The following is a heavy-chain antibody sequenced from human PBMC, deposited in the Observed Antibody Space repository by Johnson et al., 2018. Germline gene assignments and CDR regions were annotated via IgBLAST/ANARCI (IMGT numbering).Heavy chain of an antibody. V-gene: IGHV3-21*04. D-gene: IGHD3-10*01. J-gene: IGHJ3*02. Sequence: VQLVQSGGGLVKPGGSLRLSCAASGFTFSSYSMNWVRQAPGKGLEWVSSISSSSSYIYYAESVKGRFTISRDNAKNSLYLQMNSLRAEDTALYYCAKDKRRVRNAFDIWGQGTMVTVSS. CDR3: AKDKRRVRNAFDI. CDR2: ISSSSSYI. CDR1: GFTFSSYS.